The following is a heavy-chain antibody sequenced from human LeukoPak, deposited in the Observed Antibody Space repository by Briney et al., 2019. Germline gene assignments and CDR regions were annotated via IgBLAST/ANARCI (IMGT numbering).Heavy chain of an antibody. CDR3: ATGYSRTWYYFDP. Sequence: SETLSLTCTVSGDSISSYYWSWSWQPPGKGLEWIGYIYHSWSTNYNPSLKSRVTISADTSKDQFSLKLASVTAADTAVYYCATGYSRTWYYFDPWGQGTLVTVSS. V-gene: IGHV4-59*01. CDR1: GDSISSYY. D-gene: IGHD6-13*01. J-gene: IGHJ4*02. CDR2: IYHSWST.